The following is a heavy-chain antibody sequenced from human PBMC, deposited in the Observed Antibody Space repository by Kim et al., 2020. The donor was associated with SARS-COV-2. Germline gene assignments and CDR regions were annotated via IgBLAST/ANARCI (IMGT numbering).Heavy chain of an antibody. CDR3: AREGPDVGATAGWFDP. V-gene: IGHV1-18*01. CDR2: ISAYNGNT. D-gene: IGHD1-26*01. CDR1: GYTFTSYG. Sequence: ASVKVSCKASGYTFTSYGISWVRQAPGQGLEWMGWISAYNGNTNYAQKLQGRVTMTTDTSTSTAYMELRSLRSDDTAVYYCAREGPDVGATAGWFDPWGQGTLVTVSS. J-gene: IGHJ5*02.